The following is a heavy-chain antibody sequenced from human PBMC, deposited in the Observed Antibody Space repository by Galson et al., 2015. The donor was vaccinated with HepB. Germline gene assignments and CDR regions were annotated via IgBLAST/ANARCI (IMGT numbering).Heavy chain of an antibody. CDR1: GDSVSSNSAA. V-gene: IGHV6-1*01. CDR3: ARAGSYSNYGAFDY. D-gene: IGHD4-11*01. J-gene: IGHJ4*02. Sequence: CAISGDSVSSNSAAWNWIRQSPSRGLEWLGRTYYRSKWYNDYAVSVKSRITINPDTSKNQFSLQLNSVTPEDTAVYYRARAGSYSNYGAFDYWGQGTLVTVSS. CDR2: TYYRSKWYN.